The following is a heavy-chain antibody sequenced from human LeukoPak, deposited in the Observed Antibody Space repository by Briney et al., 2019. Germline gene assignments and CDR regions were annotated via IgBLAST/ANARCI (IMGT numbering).Heavy chain of an antibody. V-gene: IGHV3-53*01. CDR3: ARVGAYTGHSALDY. J-gene: IGHJ4*02. CDR1: GFTLSRNY. Sequence: GGSLRLSCAASGFTLSRNYISWVRQAPGKGLEWVSVIYSGGRTYYADSVKGRFTISRDTSKNTLYLQMNSLRADDTAVYFCARVGAYTGHSALDYWGQGTLVTVSS. CDR2: IYSGGRT. D-gene: IGHD5-12*01.